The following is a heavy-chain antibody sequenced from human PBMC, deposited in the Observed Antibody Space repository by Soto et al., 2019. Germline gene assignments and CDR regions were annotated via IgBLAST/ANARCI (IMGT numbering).Heavy chain of an antibody. CDR1: GYTFTSYY. J-gene: IGHJ4*02. CDR3: ARDTRLSPKGISKDIVATRSFGY. Sequence: ASVKVSCKASGYTFTSYYISWVRQAPGQGLEWMGWISPNSGGTNYAQKLQGRVTMTTDTPISTAYMELSSLRSDDTAVYYCARDTRLSPKGISKDIVATRSFGYWGQGTLVTVSS. V-gene: IGHV1-2*02. CDR2: ISPNSGGT. D-gene: IGHD5-12*01.